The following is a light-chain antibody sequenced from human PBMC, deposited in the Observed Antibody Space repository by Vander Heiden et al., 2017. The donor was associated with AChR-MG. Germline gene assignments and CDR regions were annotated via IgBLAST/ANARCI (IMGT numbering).Light chain of an antibody. V-gene: IGKV2D-29*01. CDR2: VLS. J-gene: IGKJ1*01. CDR3: MQSIQFPPGTRT. Sequence: FLFTHTPLSLSVTPGLPPSISCKSSQSLLHGDGKAYLYWSLQYPGQAPQLLIYVLSNPFSGVPDRFSGSGPWIDFTLKISRVVAVDVGVYFCMQSIQFPPGTRTFGQCTKVE. CDR1: QSLLHGDGKAY.